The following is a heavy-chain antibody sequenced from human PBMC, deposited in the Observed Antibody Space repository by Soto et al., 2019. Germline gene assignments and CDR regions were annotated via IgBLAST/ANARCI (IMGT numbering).Heavy chain of an antibody. CDR3: ARGGASSSGYYYYGMDV. V-gene: IGHV3-7*03. Sequence: EVQLVESGGGLVQPGGSLRLSCAASGFTFSSYWMSWVRQDPGKGLEWVANIKQDGSEKYYVDSVKGRFTISRDNAKNSLYLHMNSLRAEDTAVYYCARGGASSSGYYYYGMDVWGQGTTVTVSS. J-gene: IGHJ6*02. D-gene: IGHD6-13*01. CDR1: GFTFSSYW. CDR2: IKQDGSEK.